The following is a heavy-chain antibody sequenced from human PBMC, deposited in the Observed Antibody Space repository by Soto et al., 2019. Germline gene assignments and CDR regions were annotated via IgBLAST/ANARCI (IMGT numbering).Heavy chain of an antibody. CDR3: AVSSFGVVSGMDV. J-gene: IGHJ6*02. D-gene: IGHD3-3*01. V-gene: IGHV4-30-2*01. Sequence: SETLSLTCAVSGGSISSDDYSWSWIRQPPGKGLEWIGFIYHSGSTYYNPSLKSRVAISLDRSKNQFSLRLSSVTAADTAVYYCAVSSFGVVSGMDVWGQGTTVTVSS. CDR1: GGSISSDDYS. CDR2: IYHSGST.